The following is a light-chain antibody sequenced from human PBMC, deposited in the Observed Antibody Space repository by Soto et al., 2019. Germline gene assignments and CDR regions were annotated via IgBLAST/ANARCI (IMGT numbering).Light chain of an antibody. J-gene: IGLJ2*01. V-gene: IGLV3-1*01. CDR2: QDS. Sequence: SYELTRQPSVSVSPGQTASITCSGDKLGDKYACWYQQKPGQSPVLVIYQDSKRPSGIPERFSGSNSGNTATLTISGTQAMDEADYYCQAWDSSTVVFGAGTKLTVL. CDR1: KLGDKY. CDR3: QAWDSSTVV.